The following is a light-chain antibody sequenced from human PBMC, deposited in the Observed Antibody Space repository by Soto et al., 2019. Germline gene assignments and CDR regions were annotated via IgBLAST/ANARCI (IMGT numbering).Light chain of an antibody. CDR3: QHYNDWPPYT. J-gene: IGKJ2*01. CDR1: QNVGSN. CDR2: GAS. V-gene: IGKV3-15*01. Sequence: EIVMTQSPATLSVSPGERATLSCRASQNVGSNLAWYQQKPGQAPRLLIYGASTRATGFPARFSGSGSGTDFTLTISGLQSEDFAVYYCQHYNDWPPYTFGQGTKLEIK.